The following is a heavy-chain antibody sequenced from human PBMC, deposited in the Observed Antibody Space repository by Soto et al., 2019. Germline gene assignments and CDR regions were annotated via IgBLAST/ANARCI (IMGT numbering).Heavy chain of an antibody. CDR1: GFTFSNYG. V-gene: IGHV3-30*18. J-gene: IGHJ4*02. D-gene: IGHD6-13*01. CDR2: ISYDGITK. Sequence: QVQLVESGGGVVQPGRSLRLSCAVSGFTFSNYGMQWVRQAPGKGLEWVAVISYDGITKHYADSVKGRFTISRDNSKNTLYLQVSSLREEDTAVYYCAKHSSSSTWYMAVDYWGQGTLVTVSS. CDR3: AKHSSSSTWYMAVDY.